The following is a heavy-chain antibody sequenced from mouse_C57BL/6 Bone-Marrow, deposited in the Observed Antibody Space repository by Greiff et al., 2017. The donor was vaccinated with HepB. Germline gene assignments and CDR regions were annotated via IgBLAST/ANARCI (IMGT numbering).Heavy chain of an antibody. CDR1: GYTFTSYW. CDR3: ARDYGSSYEFAY. V-gene: IGHV1-55*01. CDR2: IYPGSGST. Sequence: QVQLQQSGAELVKPGASVKMSCKASGYTFTSYWITWVKQRPGQGLEWIGDIYPGSGSTNYNEKFKSKATLTVDTSSSTAYMQLSSLTSEDSAVYYCARDYGSSYEFAYWGQGTLVTVSA. D-gene: IGHD1-1*01. J-gene: IGHJ3*01.